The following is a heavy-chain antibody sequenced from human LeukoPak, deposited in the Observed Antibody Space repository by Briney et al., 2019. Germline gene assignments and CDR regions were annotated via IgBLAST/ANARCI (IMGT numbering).Heavy chain of an antibody. J-gene: IGHJ4*02. CDR3: ARLTTIEVDY. V-gene: IGHV3-30-3*01. Sequence: GRSLRLSCAASGFTFSSYAMHWVRQAPGKGLEWVAVISYDGSNKYYADSVKGRFTISRDNSKNTLYLQMNSLRAEDTAVYYCARLTTIEVDYWGQGTLVTVSS. D-gene: IGHD5-12*01. CDR2: ISYDGSNK. CDR1: GFTFSSYA.